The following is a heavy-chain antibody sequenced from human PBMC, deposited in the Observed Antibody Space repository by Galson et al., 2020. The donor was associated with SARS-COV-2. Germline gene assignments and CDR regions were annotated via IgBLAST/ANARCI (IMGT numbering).Heavy chain of an antibody. CDR1: GGAISSVNYY. D-gene: IGHD3-10*01. CDR2: ISHTGNT. J-gene: IGHJ4*02. CDR3: ARGEGRVTLVWGVIIGFDS. Sequence: ASETLSLTCTVSGGAISSVNYYWSWIRQHPGKGLEWIGHISHTGNTKYNSSLKSRLTISVNTSKNQFSLNLSSVTAADTAVYYCARGEGRVTLVWGVIIGFDSWGQGTLVTVSS. V-gene: IGHV4-31*03.